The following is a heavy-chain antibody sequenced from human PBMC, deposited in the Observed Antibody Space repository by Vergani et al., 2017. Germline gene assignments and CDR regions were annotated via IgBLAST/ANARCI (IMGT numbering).Heavy chain of an antibody. CDR2: TYYSGST. CDR3: ASGANSNGIDY. Sequence: QVQLQESGPGLVKPLQTLSLTCTVSGGSISSGGYYWSWVRQHPGKGLEWIGYTYYSGSTNDNPSLKSRVTISVDTSNNQFYLKLSSETAADTAVYYGASGANSNGIDYWGQGTLVTVSS. V-gene: IGHV4-31*03. CDR1: GGSISSGGYY. J-gene: IGHJ4*02. D-gene: IGHD4-11*01.